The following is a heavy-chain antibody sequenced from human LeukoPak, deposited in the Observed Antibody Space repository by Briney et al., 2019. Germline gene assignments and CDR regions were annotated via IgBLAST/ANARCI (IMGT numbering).Heavy chain of an antibody. CDR1: GGSTSGGNYY. CDR3: ARLGAGPTYYDFWSGYSSFYFDY. Sequence: SETLSLTCIVSGGSTSGGNYYWGWIRRPPGKGLEWIGGISSSGNTYYDPSLKSRITISVDTSKNHFSLKLSSVTAADTAVYYCARLGAGPTYYDFWSGYSSFYFDYWGQGTLVTVSS. V-gene: IGHV4-39*02. D-gene: IGHD3-3*01. CDR2: ISSSGNT. J-gene: IGHJ4*02.